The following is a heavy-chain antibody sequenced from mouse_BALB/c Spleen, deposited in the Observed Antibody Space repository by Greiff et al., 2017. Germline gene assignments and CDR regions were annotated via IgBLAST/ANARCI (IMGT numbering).Heavy chain of an antibody. CDR2: INPYNGDT. CDR3: GRGVDGNYCYFDY. Sequence: EVKLQESGPELVKPGASVKISCKASGYSFTGYFMNWVKQSHGKSLEWIGRINPYNGDTFYNQKFKGKATLTVDKSSSTAHMELLSLTSEDSAVYYCGRGVDGNYCYFDYWGQGTTLTVSS. V-gene: IGHV1-37*01. D-gene: IGHD2-1*01. CDR1: GYSFTGYF. J-gene: IGHJ2*01.